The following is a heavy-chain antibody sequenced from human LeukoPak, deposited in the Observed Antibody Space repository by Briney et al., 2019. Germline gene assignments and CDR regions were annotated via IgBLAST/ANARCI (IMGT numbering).Heavy chain of an antibody. Sequence: GESLTLSCAASGLIFRNYWMVWVRQAPGKALEWVANTKPDGNPEYYADSVRGRFTARSDNANNLLYLQLNRLRADDRAVYYCACDGGLHQNFDYWLGGTVL. J-gene: IGHJ4*02. D-gene: IGHD3-16*01. CDR1: GLIFRNYW. CDR3: ACDGGLHQNFDY. CDR2: TKPDGNPE. V-gene: IGHV3-7*01.